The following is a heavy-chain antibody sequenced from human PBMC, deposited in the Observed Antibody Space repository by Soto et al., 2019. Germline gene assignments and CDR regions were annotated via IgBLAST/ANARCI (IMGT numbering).Heavy chain of an antibody. CDR2: ISAYNGNT. D-gene: IGHD3-22*01. CDR3: ARDGKTYYYDSSGLAEPDY. V-gene: IGHV1-18*01. Sequence: QVQLVQSGAEVKKPGASVKVSCKASGYTFTSYGISWVRQAPGQGLEWMGWISAYNGNTNYAQKLQGRVTMTTDTSPSTAYMELRSLRSDDTAVYYCARDGKTYYYDSSGLAEPDYWGQGTLVTVSS. CDR1: GYTFTSYG. J-gene: IGHJ4*02.